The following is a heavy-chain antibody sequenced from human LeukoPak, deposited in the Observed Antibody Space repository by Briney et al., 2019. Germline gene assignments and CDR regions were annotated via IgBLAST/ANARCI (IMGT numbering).Heavy chain of an antibody. CDR3: AKDSRSDFWSGSGYMDV. CDR2: ISYDGFNK. CDR1: GFTFRSYA. J-gene: IGHJ6*03. Sequence: GGSLRLSCAASGFTFRSYAMHWVRQAPGKELEWVAVISYDGFNKYYADSVKGRFTISRDNSKNTLYLQMNSLRGEDTAVYYCAKDSRSDFWSGSGYMDVWGKGTTVTVSS. V-gene: IGHV3-30-3*02. D-gene: IGHD3-3*01.